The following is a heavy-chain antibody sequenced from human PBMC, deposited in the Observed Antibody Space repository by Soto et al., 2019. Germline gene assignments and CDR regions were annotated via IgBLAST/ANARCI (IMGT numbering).Heavy chain of an antibody. CDR1: GGSFSYYY. D-gene: IGHD2-15*01. CDR3: ARVGCSSATCYSTFGYYYYGMDV. V-gene: IGHV4-34*01. Sequence: QVQLQQWGAGLLKPSETLSLTCAVYGGSFSYYYWNWIRQPPGKGLEWIGEINHSGSTNYNPSLKSRVTISVDTSKNQFLLKLSSVTAADTAVYYCARVGCSSATCYSTFGYYYYGMDVWGPGTTVTVSS. J-gene: IGHJ6*02. CDR2: INHSGST.